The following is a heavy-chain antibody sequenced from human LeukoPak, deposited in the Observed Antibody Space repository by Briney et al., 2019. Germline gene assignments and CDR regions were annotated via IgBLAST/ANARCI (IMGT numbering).Heavy chain of an antibody. D-gene: IGHD3-22*01. CDR2: ISAYNGNT. V-gene: IGHV1-18*01. CDR3: ARAMYYYDSSGYYSQPFDY. CDR1: GYTFTSYG. Sequence: ASVKVSCKASGYTFTSYGISWVRQAPGQGLEWMGWISAYNGNTNYAQKLQGRVTMTTDTSTSTAYMELRSLRSDDTAVYYCARAMYYYDSSGYYSQPFDYWGQGTLVTVSS. J-gene: IGHJ4*02.